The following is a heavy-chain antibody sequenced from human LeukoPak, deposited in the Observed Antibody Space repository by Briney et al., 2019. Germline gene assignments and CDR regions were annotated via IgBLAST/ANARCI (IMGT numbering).Heavy chain of an antibody. CDR1: GFTFSNYG. Sequence: GRSLRLSCAASGFTFSNYGMHWVRQAPGKGLEWVSAISGSGGSTYYADSVKGRFTISRDNSKNTLYLQMNSLRAEDTAVYYCAKYKVTVTTGYYYYGMDVWGQGTTVTVSS. CDR2: ISGSGGST. J-gene: IGHJ6*02. V-gene: IGHV3-23*01. D-gene: IGHD4-11*01. CDR3: AKYKVTVTTGYYYYGMDV.